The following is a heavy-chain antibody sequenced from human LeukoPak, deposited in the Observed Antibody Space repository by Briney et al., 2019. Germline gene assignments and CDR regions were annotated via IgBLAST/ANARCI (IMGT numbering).Heavy chain of an antibody. Sequence: GGSLRLSCAASGFTFRSYAMNWVPQVPGKGLEWGSGISGSGTGTYYAHSVKGRFTISRDNSKNTLFLQMNSLRAEDTAVYYCVKGSLYSSGCYDYWGQGTLVSVSA. V-gene: IGHV3-23*01. CDR3: VKGSLYSSGCYDY. D-gene: IGHD6-19*01. CDR2: ISGSGTGT. J-gene: IGHJ4*02. CDR1: GFTFRSYA.